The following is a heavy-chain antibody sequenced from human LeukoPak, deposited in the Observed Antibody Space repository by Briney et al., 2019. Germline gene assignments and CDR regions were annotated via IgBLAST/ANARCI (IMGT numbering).Heavy chain of an antibody. V-gene: IGHV3-74*01. CDR2: INSDGSTT. D-gene: IGHD5-18*01. CDR1: GFTFSNYW. J-gene: IGHJ4*02. Sequence: GGSLRLSCAASGFTFSNYWMHWVRQAPGKGLVWVSRINSDGSTTSSADSVKGRFTISRDNAKNTLYLLMNSLRAEDTAVYYCAKISGYTYGGSPDYWGQGTLVTVSS. CDR3: AKISGYTYGGSPDY.